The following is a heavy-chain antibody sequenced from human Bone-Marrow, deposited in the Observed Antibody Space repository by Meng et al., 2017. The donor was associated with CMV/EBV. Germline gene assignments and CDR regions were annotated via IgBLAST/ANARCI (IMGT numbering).Heavy chain of an antibody. Sequence: GGSLRLSCAASGFTVSSNYMSWVRQAPGKGLEWVSVIYSGGSTYYADSVKGRFTISRDNSKNTVYLQMNSLRPEETAIYYCAKDLLLFGGANAYFDYWGQGTLVTVSS. D-gene: IGHD3-16*01. CDR3: AKDLLLFGGANAYFDY. CDR1: GFTVSSNY. CDR2: IYSGGST. J-gene: IGHJ4*02. V-gene: IGHV3-53*05.